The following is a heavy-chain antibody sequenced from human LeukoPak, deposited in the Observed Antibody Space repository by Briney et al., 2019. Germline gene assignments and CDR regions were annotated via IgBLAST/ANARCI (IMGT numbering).Heavy chain of an antibody. CDR1: GFTFSRYA. CDR2: ISYDANIGSNK. V-gene: IGHV3-30-3*01. CDR3: AEPEGGYYDIRPD. Sequence: PGGSLRLSCATSGFTFSRYAMHWVRQAPGKGLEWVALISYDANIGSNKYYADSVKGRFTISRDNSKNTLYLQMNSLRAEDTAVYYCAEPEGGYYDIRPDWGQGTLVTVSS. D-gene: IGHD3-22*01. J-gene: IGHJ4*02.